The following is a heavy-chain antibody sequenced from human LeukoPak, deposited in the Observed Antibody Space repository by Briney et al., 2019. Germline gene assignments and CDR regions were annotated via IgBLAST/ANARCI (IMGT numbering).Heavy chain of an antibody. Sequence: SETLSLTCSVSDGSLSSSSYYWGWIRQPAGKGLEWIGRISSSGSTNYNPSLKSRVTISVDTSKNQFSLKLSSVTAADTAVYFCARGPYSYDSSGAFDIWGQGTMVTVSS. CDR2: ISSSGST. CDR1: DGSLSSSSYY. CDR3: ARGPYSYDSSGAFDI. D-gene: IGHD3-22*01. J-gene: IGHJ3*02. V-gene: IGHV4-61*02.